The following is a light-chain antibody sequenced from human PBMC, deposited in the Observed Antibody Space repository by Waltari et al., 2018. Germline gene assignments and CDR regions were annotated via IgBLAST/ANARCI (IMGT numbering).Light chain of an antibody. CDR3: QSWGTGTWV. CDR1: SGHSFYP. CDR2: VNNDGSH. V-gene: IGLV4-69*01. Sequence: QLVLTQSPSASASLGASVKLSCTLSSGHSFYPIAWHQQQPEKGPRFLMKVNNDGSHMKGDGVPVRCSGSSSGAERYLTISSLQSEDEADYYCQSWGTGTWVFGGGTKLTVL. J-gene: IGLJ3*02.